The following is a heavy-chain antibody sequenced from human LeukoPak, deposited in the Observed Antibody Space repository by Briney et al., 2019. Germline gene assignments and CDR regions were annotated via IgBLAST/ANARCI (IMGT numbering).Heavy chain of an antibody. V-gene: IGHV1-18*01. Sequence: ASVKVSCKTSGYNFNRYTITWVRQAPGQGLEWMGWVSTSNGATNYAEKFQGRVTMTTEAVTKTAYMELRRLTSGDTAMYFCARVSDTSMVTPGLDSWGQGTLVTVS. J-gene: IGHJ4*02. CDR2: VSTSNGAT. CDR3: ARVSDTSMVTPGLDS. D-gene: IGHD5-18*01. CDR1: GYNFNRYT.